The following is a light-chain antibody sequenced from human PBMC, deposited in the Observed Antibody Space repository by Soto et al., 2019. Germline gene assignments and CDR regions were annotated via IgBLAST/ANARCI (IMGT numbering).Light chain of an antibody. CDR3: QLYNSWPLT. CDR2: DAS. CDR1: QSVSIY. J-gene: IGKJ4*01. V-gene: IGKV3-11*01. Sequence: IVLTQSPATLSLSPGERATLSCRTSQSVSIYLAWYQQKPGQAPRLLIYDASNRATGIPARFSGSGSGTDFTLTISSLQSEDFAVYYCQLYNSWPLTFGRGTKVDIK.